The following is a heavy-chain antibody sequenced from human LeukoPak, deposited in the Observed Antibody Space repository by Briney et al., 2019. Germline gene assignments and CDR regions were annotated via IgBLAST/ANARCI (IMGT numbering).Heavy chain of an antibody. J-gene: IGHJ4*02. CDR3: ARLWIPYYFDY. Sequence: SETLSLTCTVSGGSISSYYWSWIRQPPGKGLEWIGYIYYGGSTNYNPSLKSRVTISVDTSKNQFSLKLSSVTAADTAVYYCARLWIPYYFDYWGQGTLVTVSS. V-gene: IGHV4-59*08. CDR2: IYYGGST. CDR1: GGSISSYY. D-gene: IGHD5-18*01.